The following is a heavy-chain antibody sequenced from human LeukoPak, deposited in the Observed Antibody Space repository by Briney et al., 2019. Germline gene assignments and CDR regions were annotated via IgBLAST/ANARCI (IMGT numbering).Heavy chain of an antibody. V-gene: IGHV1-69*13. CDR3: ARDYCGSGRNYYYYYYMDV. CDR1: GGTFSSYA. CDR2: IIPIFGTA. D-gene: IGHD3-10*01. Sequence: SVKVSCKASGGTFSSYAISWVRQAPGQGLEWMGGIIPIFGTANYAQKFQGRVTITADESTSTAYMELSSLRSEDTAVYYCARDYCGSGRNYYYYYYMDVWGKGTTVTISS. J-gene: IGHJ6*03.